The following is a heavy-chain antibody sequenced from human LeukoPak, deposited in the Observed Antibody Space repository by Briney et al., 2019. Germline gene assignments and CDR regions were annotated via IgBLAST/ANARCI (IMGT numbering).Heavy chain of an antibody. CDR3: ARDQLRGSYGNAPVDY. Sequence: ASVKVSCKASGYTFTGYYLHWVRQAPGQGLEWMGWINPNSGGTIYAQKFQGRVTMTRDTSISTVHMEMSRLRSDDTAVYYCARDQLRGSYGNAPVDYWGQGTLVTVSS. D-gene: IGHD1-26*01. J-gene: IGHJ4*02. V-gene: IGHV1-2*02. CDR1: GYTFTGYY. CDR2: INPNSGGT.